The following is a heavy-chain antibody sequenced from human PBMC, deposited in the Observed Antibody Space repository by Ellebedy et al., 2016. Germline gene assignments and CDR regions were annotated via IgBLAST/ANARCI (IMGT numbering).Heavy chain of an antibody. CDR3: ARDFGSSTFDF. CDR1: GGSITTRNF. CDR2: IFHRGTA. Sequence: SETLSLTCTVSGGSITTRNFWGWIRQPPGKGLEWVGNIFHRGTAYFNPSLKSRVSMSIDTSKNQFSLKMTSATAADTAVYYCARDFGSSTFDFWGLGTLVTVSP. J-gene: IGHJ4*02. V-gene: IGHV4-39*01. D-gene: IGHD2-15*01.